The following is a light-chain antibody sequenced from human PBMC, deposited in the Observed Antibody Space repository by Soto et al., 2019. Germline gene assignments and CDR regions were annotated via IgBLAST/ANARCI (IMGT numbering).Light chain of an antibody. V-gene: IGKV3-20*01. CDR2: GSS. Sequence: EIVLTQSPGTLSLSPGERATLSCRASQSVSSNYLAWYQQKAGQAPRLLIYGSSSRATGIPDRFSGSVSGTDFTLAISRLEPEDFAVYFCQQYGSSPGLFTFGPGSKVDFK. CDR1: QSVSSNY. CDR3: QQYGSSPGLFT. J-gene: IGKJ3*01.